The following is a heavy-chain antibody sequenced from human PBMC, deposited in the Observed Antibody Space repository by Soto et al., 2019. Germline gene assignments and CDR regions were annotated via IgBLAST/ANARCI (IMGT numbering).Heavy chain of an antibody. CDR2: IYYSGST. CDR3: ASNYYDSSGDAFDI. CDR1: GGSISSSSYY. J-gene: IGHJ3*02. Sequence: SETLSLTCTVSGGSISSSSYYWGWIRQPPGKGLEWIGSIYYSGSTYYNPSLKSRVTISVDTSKNQFSLKLSSVTAADTAVYYCASNYYDSSGDAFDIWGQGTMVTVSS. D-gene: IGHD3-22*01. V-gene: IGHV4-39*01.